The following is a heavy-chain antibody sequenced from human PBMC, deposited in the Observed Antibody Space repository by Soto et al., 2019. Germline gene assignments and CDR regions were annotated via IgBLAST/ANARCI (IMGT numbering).Heavy chain of an antibody. CDR1: GGSISSSSYS. V-gene: IGHV4-39*01. CDR2: IYYSGST. CDR3: GRQPGHCGSTTCLGYNSVDV. Sequence: QLQLQESGPRLVKPSETLSLTCSVSGGSISSSSYSWGWIRQPPGKGLEWIGTIYYSGSTHDSPSLEARAATSADPPHTQWALRLSSVTAADTAVYYCGRQPGHCGSTTCLGYNSVDVWGQGTTVTVS. J-gene: IGHJ6*02. D-gene: IGHD2-2*01.